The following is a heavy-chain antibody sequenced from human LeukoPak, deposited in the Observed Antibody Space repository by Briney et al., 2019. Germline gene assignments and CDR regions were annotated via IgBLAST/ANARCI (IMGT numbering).Heavy chain of an antibody. CDR2: MNPNSGNT. Sequence: GASVKVSCKASGYTFTSYDINWVRQATGQGLEWMGWMNPNSGNTGYAQKFQGRVTMTRNTSISTAYMELSSLRSEDTAVYYCARDANIAAAPLGNAFDIWGQGTMVTVSS. CDR3: ARDANIAAAPLGNAFDI. V-gene: IGHV1-8*01. D-gene: IGHD6-13*01. J-gene: IGHJ3*02. CDR1: GYTFTSYD.